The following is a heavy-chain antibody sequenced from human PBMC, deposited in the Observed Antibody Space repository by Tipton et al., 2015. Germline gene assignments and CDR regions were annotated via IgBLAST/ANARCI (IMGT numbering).Heavy chain of an antibody. J-gene: IGHJ6*02. CDR3: AKDMSPTIVVVIPYYYYGMDV. V-gene: IGHV3-23*01. D-gene: IGHD3-22*01. Sequence: SLRLSCAASGFTFDIYAMSWVRQAPGKGLEWVSGISGGGGSTYYADSVNGRFTISRDNSKNTLYLQMNSLRAEDTAVYYCAKDMSPTIVVVIPYYYYGMDVWGQGTTVTVSS. CDR2: ISGGGGST. CDR1: GFTFDIYA.